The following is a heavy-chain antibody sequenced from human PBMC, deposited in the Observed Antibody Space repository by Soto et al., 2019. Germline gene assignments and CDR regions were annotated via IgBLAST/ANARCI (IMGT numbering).Heavy chain of an antibody. Sequence: QVQLVESGGGVVQPGRSLRLSCAASGFTFSSYGMHWVRQAPGKGLERVAIIWHDGSNKYYADSVKGRFTISRDNSKNSVFLQMNSLRAEATAMYYCAREEGVVARAFDYWGQGTLVTVSS. CDR1: GFTFSSYG. CDR3: AREEGVVARAFDY. V-gene: IGHV3-33*01. J-gene: IGHJ4*02. CDR2: IWHDGSNK. D-gene: IGHD2-15*01.